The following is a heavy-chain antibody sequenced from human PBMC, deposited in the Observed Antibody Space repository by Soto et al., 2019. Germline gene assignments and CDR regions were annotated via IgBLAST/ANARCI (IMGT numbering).Heavy chain of an antibody. CDR3: ARADYCSSTSCYYWFDP. CDR1: GGSISSYY. Sequence: SETLSLTCTVSGGSISSYYWSWIRQPPGKGLEWIGYIYYSGSTNYNPSLKSRVTISVDTSKNQFSLKLSSVTAVDTAVYYCARADYCSSTSCYYWFDPWGQGTLVTVSS. J-gene: IGHJ5*02. V-gene: IGHV4-59*01. D-gene: IGHD2-2*01. CDR2: IYYSGST.